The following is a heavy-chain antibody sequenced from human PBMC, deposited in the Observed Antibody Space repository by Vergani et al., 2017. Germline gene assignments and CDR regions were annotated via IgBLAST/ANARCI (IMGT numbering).Heavy chain of an antibody. Sequence: QVQLQESGPGLVKPSQTLSLTCTVSGGSISSGSYYWSWIRQPAGKGLEWIGYIYYSGSTNYNPSLKSRVTISVDTSKNQFSLKLSSVTAADTAVYYCARDTGMGFDYWGQGTLVTVSS. CDR1: GGSISSGSYY. D-gene: IGHD3-10*01. J-gene: IGHJ4*02. CDR2: IYYSGST. CDR3: ARDTGMGFDY. V-gene: IGHV4-61*10.